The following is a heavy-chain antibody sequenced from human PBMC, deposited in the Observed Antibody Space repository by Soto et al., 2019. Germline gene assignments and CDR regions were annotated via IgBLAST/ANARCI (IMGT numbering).Heavy chain of an antibody. CDR2: ISGAGGRT. Sequence: EVQLLESGGGLVQPGGSLRLSFAASGFSFGNYAMSWFRQAPGKGLEWVSTISGAGGRTYYADSVKGRFTISRDNSENTLYLQLNSLRAEDTALYYCAKVMATFGYYFDYCGPGTLVIVS. CDR1: GFSFGNYA. V-gene: IGHV3-23*01. D-gene: IGHD5-12*01. J-gene: IGHJ4*02. CDR3: AKVMATFGYYFDY.